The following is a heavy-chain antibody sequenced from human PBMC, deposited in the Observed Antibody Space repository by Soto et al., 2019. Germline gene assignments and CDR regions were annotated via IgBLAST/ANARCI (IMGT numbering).Heavy chain of an antibody. D-gene: IGHD1-26*01. CDR2: IRNDGSEK. V-gene: IGHV3-7*01. Sequence: WGSLRLSCAVSGFSFSNYWMSWLRQTQGEGLEWLANIRNDGSEKFYVDSVKGRFTISRDNANNSLFLHMNSLRAEDTAVYYCERDPRGNTNDYFDKWGQGALVTVS. J-gene: IGHJ4*02. CDR3: ERDPRGNTNDYFDK. CDR1: GFSFSNYW.